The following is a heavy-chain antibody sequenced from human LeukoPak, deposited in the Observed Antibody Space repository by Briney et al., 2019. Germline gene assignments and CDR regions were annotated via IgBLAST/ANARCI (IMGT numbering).Heavy chain of an antibody. D-gene: IGHD4-17*01. Sequence: SETLSLTCTVSGDSISDYYWSWIRQPAGKGLEWIGRIFVSGSTYYNPSLKSRVTISVDTSKNQFSLKLSSVTAADTAVYYCARVRPVTVTTAFDIWGQGTMVTVSS. V-gene: IGHV4-4*07. CDR1: GDSISDYY. CDR3: ARVRPVTVTTAFDI. CDR2: IFVSGST. J-gene: IGHJ3*02.